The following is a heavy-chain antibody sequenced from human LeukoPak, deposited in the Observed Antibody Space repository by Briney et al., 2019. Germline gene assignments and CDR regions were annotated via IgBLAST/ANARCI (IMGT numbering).Heavy chain of an antibody. J-gene: IGHJ3*02. D-gene: IGHD2-15*01. V-gene: IGHV1-2*02. CDR1: GYTFTGYY. Sequence: ASVKVSCKASGYTFTGYYMHWVRQAPGQGLEWMGWINPNSGGTNYAQKFQGRVTMTRDTSKNQFSLKLSSVTAADTAVYYCARHSNPQYCSGGSCYSGGDAFDIWGQGTMVTVSS. CDR3: ARHSNPQYCSGGSCYSGGDAFDI. CDR2: INPNSGGT.